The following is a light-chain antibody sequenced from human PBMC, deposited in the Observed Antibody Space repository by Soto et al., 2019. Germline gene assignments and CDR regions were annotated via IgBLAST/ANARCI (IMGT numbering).Light chain of an antibody. Sequence: QSALTQPASVSGSPGQSITISCTGTSSDVGGYNYVSWHQQHPGKGPKLMIYEVSNRPSGVSNRFSGSKSGNTAPLTISGLHAEDEADYYCSSFTSSSTPYVFGTGTKLPVL. CDR1: SSDVGGYNY. J-gene: IGLJ1*01. CDR2: EVS. V-gene: IGLV2-14*01. CDR3: SSFTSSSTPYV.